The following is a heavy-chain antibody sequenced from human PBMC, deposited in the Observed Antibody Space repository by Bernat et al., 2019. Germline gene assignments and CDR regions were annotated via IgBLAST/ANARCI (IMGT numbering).Heavy chain of an antibody. CDR3: ASDRLYCSGGSCYPYYYGMDV. CDR1: GYTFTSYY. D-gene: IGHD2-15*01. CDR2: INPSGGST. V-gene: IGHV1-46*01. J-gene: IGHJ6*02. Sequence: QVQLVQSGAEVKKPGASVKVSCKASGYTFTSYYMHWVRQAPGQGLEWMGIINPSGGSTSYAQKFQGRVTMTRDTSTSTVYMELSSLRSEDTAVYYCASDRLYCSGGSCYPYYYGMDVWGQGTTVTVSS.